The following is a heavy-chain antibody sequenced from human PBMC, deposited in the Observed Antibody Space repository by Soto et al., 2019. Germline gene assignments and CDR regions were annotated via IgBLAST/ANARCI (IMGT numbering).Heavy chain of an antibody. CDR2: MNPGSGQT. V-gene: IGHV1-8*01. D-gene: IGHD6-13*01. J-gene: IGHJ5*02. CDR1: GYTFVNFD. CDR3: ARMSSAGTLNWFDP. Sequence: VKVSCKASGYTFVNFDISWVRQAAGQGLEWLGWMNPGSGQTGYASKFQGRVAMTRDASTGTSHLELSSLTSGDTAVYYCARMSSAGTLNWFDPWGQGTLVTVSS.